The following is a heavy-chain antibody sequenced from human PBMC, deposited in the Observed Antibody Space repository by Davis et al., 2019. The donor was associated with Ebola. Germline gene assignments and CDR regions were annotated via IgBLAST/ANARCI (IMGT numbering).Heavy chain of an antibody. CDR3: ARDSSPRNLDI. Sequence: SETLSLTCTVSGGSIRSYYWSWIRQPPGKGLEWIGYIHYSGSTNYNPSLKSRVTISVDTSKNQLSLELNSVTAADTAVYYCARDSSPRNLDIWDQGTLVTVSS. CDR2: IHYSGST. V-gene: IGHV4-59*01. D-gene: IGHD1-14*01. CDR1: GGSIRSYY. J-gene: IGHJ3*02.